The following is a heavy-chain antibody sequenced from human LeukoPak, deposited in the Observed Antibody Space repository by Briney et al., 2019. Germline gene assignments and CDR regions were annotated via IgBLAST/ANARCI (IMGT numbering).Heavy chain of an antibody. CDR1: GYTLTELS. V-gene: IGHV1-24*01. J-gene: IGHJ6*02. D-gene: IGHD3-10*01. CDR3: ATVRRITMVRGAMAGYYGMDV. Sequence: GASVNVSCKVSGYTLTELSMHWVRQAPGKGREGMGGFDPEDGETIYAQKFQGRVTMTEDTSTDTAYMELSSLRSEDTAVYYCATVRRITMVRGAMAGYYGMDVWGQGTTVTVSS. CDR2: FDPEDGET.